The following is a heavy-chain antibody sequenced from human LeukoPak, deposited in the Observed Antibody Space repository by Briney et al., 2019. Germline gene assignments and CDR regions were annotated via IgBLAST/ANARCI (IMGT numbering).Heavy chain of an antibody. D-gene: IGHD2-15*01. J-gene: IGHJ4*02. CDR3: ARDDIVVVVAGIDY. V-gene: IGHV3-30*03. CDR1: GFAFSSYG. Sequence: GRSLRRSCAASGFAFSSYGMHWVGQAPGKGLEWVAVISYDGSHKYYADSVKGRFTISRDNSKNTMYLQMNSLRAEDTAVYYCARDDIVVVVAGIDYWGQGTLVTVSS. CDR2: ISYDGSHK.